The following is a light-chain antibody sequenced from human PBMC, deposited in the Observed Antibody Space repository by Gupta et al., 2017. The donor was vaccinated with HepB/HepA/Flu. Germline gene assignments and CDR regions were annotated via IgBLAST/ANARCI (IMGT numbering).Light chain of an antibody. J-gene: IGKJ1*01. Sequence: DIQMTQSPSTLCASVGDRVTITCRASQSISSWLAWYQQKPGKAPKLLIYKASSLESGVPSRFSGSGSGTEFTLTISSLQPDDFATYYCQQYNSYLWTFGQGTKVEIK. V-gene: IGKV1-5*03. CDR1: QSISSW. CDR3: QQYNSYLWT. CDR2: KAS.